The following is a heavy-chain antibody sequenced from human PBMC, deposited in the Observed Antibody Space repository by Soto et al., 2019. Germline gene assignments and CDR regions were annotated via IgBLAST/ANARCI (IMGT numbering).Heavy chain of an antibody. CDR3: ARHYYYDAPRWFDP. V-gene: IGHV1-18*01. D-gene: IGHD3-22*01. Sequence: ASVKVSCRASGYTFTSYGISWVRQAPGQGLEWMGWISAYNGNTNYAQKLQGRVTMTTDTSTSTAYMELRSLRSDDTAVYYCARHYYYDAPRWFDPWGQGTLVTVSS. J-gene: IGHJ5*02. CDR1: GYTFTSYG. CDR2: ISAYNGNT.